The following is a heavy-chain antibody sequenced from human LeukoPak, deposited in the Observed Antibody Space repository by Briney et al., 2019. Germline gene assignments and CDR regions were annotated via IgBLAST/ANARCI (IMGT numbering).Heavy chain of an antibody. CDR2: IYSGGST. CDR1: GFTVSSNY. J-gene: IGHJ4*02. CDR3: ARDASSGYYFDY. Sequence: GGSLRLSCAASGFTVSSNYMSWVRQAPGKGLEWVSVIYSGGSTYYADSVKGRFTISRDNSKNTLYLQMNSLRAEDTAVYYCARDASSGYYFDYWGQGTLVTVSS. V-gene: IGHV3-66*01. D-gene: IGHD3-22*01.